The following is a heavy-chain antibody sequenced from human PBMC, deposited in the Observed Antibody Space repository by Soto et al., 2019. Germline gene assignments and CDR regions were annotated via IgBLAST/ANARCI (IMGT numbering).Heavy chain of an antibody. CDR1: GFTFSSDS. D-gene: IGHD2-8*01. J-gene: IGHJ4*02. CDR3: AGGVWANGGCCYVDY. Sequence: EVQLVESGGGLVKPGGSLRVSCGASGFTFSSDSMNWVRQAPGKGLEWVSSISSSSSYIYYADSVKGRFTISRDNAKNSLYLQMNSLRAEDTAVYYCAGGVWANGGCCYVDYWGQGTLVTVSS. CDR2: ISSSSSYI. V-gene: IGHV3-21*01.